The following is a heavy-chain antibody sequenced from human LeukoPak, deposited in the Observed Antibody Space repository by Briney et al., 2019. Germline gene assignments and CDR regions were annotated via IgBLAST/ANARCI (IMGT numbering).Heavy chain of an antibody. CDR3: ARGPYDYVWGSYRPLFDY. Sequence: GGSLRLSCAASGFTFSSYSVNWVRQAPGKGLEWVSSISSSSSYIYYADSVKGRFTISRDNAKNSLYLQMNSLRAEDTAVYYCARGPYDYVWGSYRPLFDYWGQGTLVTVFS. D-gene: IGHD3-16*02. V-gene: IGHV3-21*01. CDR2: ISSSSSYI. CDR1: GFTFSSYS. J-gene: IGHJ4*02.